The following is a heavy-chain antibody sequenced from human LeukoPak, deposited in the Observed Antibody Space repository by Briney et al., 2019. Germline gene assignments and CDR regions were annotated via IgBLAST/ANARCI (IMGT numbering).Heavy chain of an antibody. CDR3: ARVWLSSGSYGYFDF. CDR2: IYSSGNT. CDR1: GGSISSNY. V-gene: IGHV4-4*07. Sequence: SETLSLTCTVSGGSISSNYWSWIRQPAGKGLEYIGRIYSSGNTTYNPALKSRVTMSVDTSKNQFSLLLHSVTAADTAVYYCARVWLSSGSYGYFDFWGRGTLVIVSS. J-gene: IGHJ2*01. D-gene: IGHD3-22*01.